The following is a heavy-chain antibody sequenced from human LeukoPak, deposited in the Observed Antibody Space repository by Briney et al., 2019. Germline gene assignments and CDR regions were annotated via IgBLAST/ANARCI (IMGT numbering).Heavy chain of an antibody. Sequence: SETLSLTCTVSGGFFSRSDYYWGWIRQPPGKGLEWIGRIYTTGSTSYNPSLKSRVTMSVDTSKSQFSLKLSSVTAADTAVYYCARDSGSYRLWGQGILVTVSS. CDR1: GGFFSRSDYY. CDR2: IYTTGST. J-gene: IGHJ4*02. CDR3: ARDSGSYRL. V-gene: IGHV4-39*07. D-gene: IGHD1-26*01.